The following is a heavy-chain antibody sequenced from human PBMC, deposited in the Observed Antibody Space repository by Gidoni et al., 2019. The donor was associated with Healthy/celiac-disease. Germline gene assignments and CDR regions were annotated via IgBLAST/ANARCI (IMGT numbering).Heavy chain of an antibody. V-gene: IGHV3-21*01. CDR2: ISSSSSYI. Sequence: EVQLLESGGGLVKPGGSLSLSCAASGFTFSSYSMNWVRQAPGKGLEWVSSISSSSSYIYYADSVKGRFTISRDNAKNSLYLQMNSLRAEDTAVYYCASWWPGLDYWGQGTLVTVSS. J-gene: IGHJ4*02. CDR1: GFTFSSYS. CDR3: ASWWPGLDY. D-gene: IGHD2-15*01.